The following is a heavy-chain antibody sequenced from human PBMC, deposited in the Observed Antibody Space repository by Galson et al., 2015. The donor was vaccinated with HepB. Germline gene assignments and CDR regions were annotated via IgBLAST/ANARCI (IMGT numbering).Heavy chain of an antibody. CDR1: GFTFSSYG. CDR2: IWYDGSNK. J-gene: IGHJ4*02. CDR3: ARDFHGPIYYYDSSGYVLRY. V-gene: IGHV3-33*01. Sequence: SLRLSCAASGFTFSSYGMHWVRQAPGKGLEWVAVIWYDGSNKYYADSVKGRFTISRDNSKNTLYLQMNSLRAEDTAVYYCARDFHGPIYYYDSSGYVLRYWGQGTLVTVSS. D-gene: IGHD3-22*01.